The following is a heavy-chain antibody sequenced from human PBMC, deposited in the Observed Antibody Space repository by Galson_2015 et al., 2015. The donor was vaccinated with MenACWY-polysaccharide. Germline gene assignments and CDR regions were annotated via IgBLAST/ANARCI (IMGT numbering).Heavy chain of an antibody. V-gene: IGHV3-53*01. J-gene: IGHJ4*02. CDR2: IYSGGST. Sequence: SLRLSCAASGFTVSNNYMNWFRQTPEKGLEWVSLIYSGGSTHCADSVKGRFTISRDSSKNTLYLQMNSLRAEDTAWYYCARDNWMCGSWCVTFDSWGQGALVTVSS. CDR1: GFTVSNNY. D-gene: IGHD2-15*01. CDR3: ARDNWMCGSWCVTFDS.